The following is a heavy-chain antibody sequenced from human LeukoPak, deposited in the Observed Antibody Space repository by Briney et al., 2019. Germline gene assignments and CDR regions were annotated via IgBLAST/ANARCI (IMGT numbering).Heavy chain of an antibody. Sequence: ASEKVSCKASGYTFTSYGISWVRQAPGQGLEWMGWISAYNGNTNYAQKLQGRVTMTTDTSTSTAYMELRSLRSNDTAVYYCARADYGDYHLNWFDPWGQGTLVTVSS. CDR3: ARADYGDYHLNWFDP. CDR1: GYTFTSYG. V-gene: IGHV1-18*01. CDR2: ISAYNGNT. D-gene: IGHD4-17*01. J-gene: IGHJ5*02.